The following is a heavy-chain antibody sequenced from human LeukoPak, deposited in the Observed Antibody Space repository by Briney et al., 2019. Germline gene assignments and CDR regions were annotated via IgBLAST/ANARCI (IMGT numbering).Heavy chain of an antibody. CDR3: ARERSRGEGHIH. J-gene: IGHJ4*02. D-gene: IGHD3-16*01. Sequence: GGSLRLSCAASGFTFSSYSMNWVRQAPGKGLEWVSVIYSGGSTYYADSVKGRFTISRDNSKNTLYLQMNSLRAEDTAVYYCARERSRGEGHIHWGQGTLVTVSS. V-gene: IGHV3-53*01. CDR2: IYSGGST. CDR1: GFTFSSYS.